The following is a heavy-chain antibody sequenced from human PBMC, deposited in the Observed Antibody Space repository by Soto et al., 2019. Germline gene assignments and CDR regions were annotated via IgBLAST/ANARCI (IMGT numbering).Heavy chain of an antibody. Sequence: VELLESGGGVVQSGGSLRLACAASGFTFSGYTMTWVRQAPGTGLEWVTGISGSADRKFYADSVKGRFTISRDNAKNTLFLQMDRLRAEDSAIYFCAKDRTMVTTYHRFASWGQGTLVTVAS. CDR1: GFTFSGYT. J-gene: IGHJ4*02. V-gene: IGHV3-23*01. D-gene: IGHD2-21*02. CDR3: AKDRTMVTTYHRFAS. CDR2: ISGSADRK.